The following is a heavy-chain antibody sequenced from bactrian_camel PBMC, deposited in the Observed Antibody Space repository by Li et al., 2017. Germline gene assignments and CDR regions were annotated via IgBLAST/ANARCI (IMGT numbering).Heavy chain of an antibody. CDR3: AANGPCRVVADR. CDR1: AYTPANVR. Sequence: HVQLVESGGGSVQAGGSLRLSCAFDAYTPANVRVAWFRQAPGKEREGVASINGDHGPTYVDAVKGRFTISRDNAQKMVYLQMNSLKPEDTAMYYCAANGPCRVVADRGARGPRSPSP. CDR2: INGDHGP. J-gene: IGHJ4*01. V-gene: IGHV3S53*01. D-gene: IGHD2*01.